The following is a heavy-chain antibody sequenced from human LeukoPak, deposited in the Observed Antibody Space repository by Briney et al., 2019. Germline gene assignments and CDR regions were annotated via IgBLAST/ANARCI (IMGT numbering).Heavy chain of an antibody. CDR2: ISAYNGNT. Sequence: ASVKVSCKASGYTFTSYGISLVRQAPGQGLEWMGWISAYNGNTNYAQKLQGRVTMTTDTSTSIAYMELRSLRSDDTDVYYCARDIAVAGTPFDYWGQGTLVTVSS. CDR1: GYTFTSYG. D-gene: IGHD6-19*01. CDR3: ARDIAVAGTPFDY. J-gene: IGHJ4*02. V-gene: IGHV1-18*04.